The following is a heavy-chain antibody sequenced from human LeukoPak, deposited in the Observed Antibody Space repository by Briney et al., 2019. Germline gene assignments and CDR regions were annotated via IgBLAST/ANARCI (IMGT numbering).Heavy chain of an antibody. D-gene: IGHD3-10*01. CDR1: GFTFTNAW. CDR3: TTDLGLTMIRGVIVY. Sequence: GGSLRLSCAASGFTFTNAWMTWVRQAPGKGLEWEGRIKSKGDGETTDYAAPVKGRFSMSRDDSKATMYLQMYSLEAEDTAVYYCTTDLGLTMIRGVIVYWGQGALVTVSS. V-gene: IGHV3-15*01. CDR2: IKSKGDGETT. J-gene: IGHJ4*02.